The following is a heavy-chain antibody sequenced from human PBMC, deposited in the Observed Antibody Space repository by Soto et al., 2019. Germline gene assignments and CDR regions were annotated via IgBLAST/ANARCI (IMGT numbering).Heavy chain of an antibody. Sequence: GGSLRLSCVASGFTFSSYDMNWVRQAPGKGPEWVSHISGSVTTIYYADSVRGRFTISRDNAKNSLYLQMNSLRAEDRAIYYCARRYTGGWSRGGYFDYWGPGTLVPVSS. CDR3: ARRYTGGWSRGGYFDY. J-gene: IGHJ4*02. D-gene: IGHD6-19*01. V-gene: IGHV3-48*03. CDR2: ISGSVTTI. CDR1: GFTFSSYD.